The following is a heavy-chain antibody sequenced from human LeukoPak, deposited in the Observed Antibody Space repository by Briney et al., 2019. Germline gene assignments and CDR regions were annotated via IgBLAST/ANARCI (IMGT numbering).Heavy chain of an antibody. CDR3: ATKVMSGSYWGAFDI. D-gene: IGHD1-26*01. V-gene: IGHV4-4*07. Sequence: PSETLSLTCTVSGGSIRRFYWSWLGQRAGKGMEWIGRIDTSGNSNYNTSLTSRVTVSEERTKKKFSLKLSSVTVADTAVYYCATKVMSGSYWGAFDIWGQGTVVTVSS. CDR2: IDTSGNS. J-gene: IGHJ3*02. CDR1: GGSIRRFY.